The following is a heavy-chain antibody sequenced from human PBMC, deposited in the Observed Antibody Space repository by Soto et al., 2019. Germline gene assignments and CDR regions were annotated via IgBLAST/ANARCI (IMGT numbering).Heavy chain of an antibody. V-gene: IGHV3-23*01. CDR1: GFTFSHYA. CDR2: INTSGGNT. D-gene: IGHD2-15*01. Sequence: EVQLLESGGGLVQPGGSLRLSCAASGFTFSHYAMTWVRQAPGKVLECVSTINTSGGNTHYADSVKGWFSVSRDNSKNTLSLQMNSLRAEDTAVEYCTTGWQHDSWGQGTLVTVSP. J-gene: IGHJ5*01. CDR3: TTGWQHDS.